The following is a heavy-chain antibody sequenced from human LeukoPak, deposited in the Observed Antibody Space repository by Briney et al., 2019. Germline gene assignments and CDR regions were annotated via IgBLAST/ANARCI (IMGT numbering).Heavy chain of an antibody. CDR1: GGSISSGGYY. V-gene: IGHV4-31*03. D-gene: IGHD3-9*01. J-gene: IGHJ5*02. CDR3: ARDRDDILTGSRWFDP. CDR2: IYYSGST. Sequence: ASQTLSLTCTVSGGSISSGGYYWSWIRQHPGKGLEWIGYIYYSGSTYYNPSLKSRVTISVDTSKNQFSLKLSSVTAADTAVYYCARDRDDILTGSRWFDPWGQGTLVTVSS.